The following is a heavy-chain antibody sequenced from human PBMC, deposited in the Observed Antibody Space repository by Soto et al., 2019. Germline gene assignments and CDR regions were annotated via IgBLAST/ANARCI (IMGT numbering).Heavy chain of an antibody. CDR1: GFTFSSYA. CDR2: IGGSGSYT. D-gene: IGHD6-19*01. J-gene: IGHJ5*02. V-gene: IGHV3-23*01. Sequence: DVHLLESGGGLVQPGGSLRLSCAASGFTFSSYAMGWVRQAPGEGLEWVSSIGGSGSYTYYADSVKGRFTISRDNFKSTLYLQMNSLRAEDTAVYDCAKDNLAPYSKGWAIRFDPWGQGTLVTVSS. CDR3: AKDNLAPYSKGWAIRFDP.